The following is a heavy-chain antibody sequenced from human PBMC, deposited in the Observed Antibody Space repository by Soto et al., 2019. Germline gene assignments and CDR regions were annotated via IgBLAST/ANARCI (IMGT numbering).Heavy chain of an antibody. V-gene: IGHV1-24*01. J-gene: IGHJ5*02. Sequence: QVRLIQSGSVVKKPGASVKVSCSLSGSALTELSLHWVRQAPGKGLEWMGCSDREDGETFYAQKFEGRLTITDDTSTNTSYMELRSLGSEDTAVYYCTRGNWFDPWGQGTLVAVSS. CDR3: TRGNWFDP. CDR2: SDREDGET. CDR1: GSALTELS.